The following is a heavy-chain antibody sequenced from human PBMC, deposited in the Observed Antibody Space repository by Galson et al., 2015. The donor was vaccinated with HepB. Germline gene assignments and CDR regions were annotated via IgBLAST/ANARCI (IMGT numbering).Heavy chain of an antibody. CDR2: INAGNGNT. V-gene: IGHV1-3*01. D-gene: IGHD2-2*01. CDR1: GYTFTSYA. J-gene: IGHJ5*02. CDR3: TIGYCSSTSCSPFDP. Sequence: SVKVSCKASGYTFTSYAMHWVRQAPGQRLEWMGWINAGNGNTKYSQKFQGRVTITRDTSASTAYMELSSLRSEDTAVYYCTIGYCSSTSCSPFDPWGQGTLVTVSS.